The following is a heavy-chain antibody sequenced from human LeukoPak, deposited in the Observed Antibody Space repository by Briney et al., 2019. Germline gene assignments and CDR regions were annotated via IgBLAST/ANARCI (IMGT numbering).Heavy chain of an antibody. CDR1: GFTFDDYA. Sequence: PGRSLRLSCAASGFTFDDYAMHWVRQAPGKGLEWVSGISWNSGSIGYADSVKGRFTISRDNAKNSLYLQMNSLRAEDTALYYCAKAAAQANYFDYWGQGTLVTVSS. V-gene: IGHV3-9*01. D-gene: IGHD6-13*01. CDR3: AKAAAQANYFDY. J-gene: IGHJ4*02. CDR2: ISWNSGSI.